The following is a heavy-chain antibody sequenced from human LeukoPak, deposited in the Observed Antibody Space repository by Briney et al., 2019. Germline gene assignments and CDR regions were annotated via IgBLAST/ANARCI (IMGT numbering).Heavy chain of an antibody. CDR1: GFTFSDYS. V-gene: IGHV3-30*02. CDR2: IRYDGNNK. Sequence: GGSLRLSCAASGFTFSDYSMHWVRQAPGKGLNWVAFIRYDGNNKYYADSVKGRFTISRDNSKDTLYLQMNSLRAEDTAVYYCAKAPGEVAEDWFDPWGQGTLVTVSS. CDR3: AKAPGEVAEDWFDP. J-gene: IGHJ5*02. D-gene: IGHD1-14*01.